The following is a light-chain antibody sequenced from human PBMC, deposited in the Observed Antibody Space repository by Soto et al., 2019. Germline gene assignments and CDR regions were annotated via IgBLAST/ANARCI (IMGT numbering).Light chain of an antibody. V-gene: IGLV2-14*01. Sequence: QSALTQPASVSGSPGQSITISCTGTSSDVGGYNYVSWYQQHPGKAPKLMIYDVSNRPSGISNRFSGSQSCNTASLTISGLQAEDEAEYYCSSYTSSSPYVFGTGTKLTVL. CDR1: SSDVGGYNY. J-gene: IGLJ1*01. CDR3: SSYTSSSPYV. CDR2: DVS.